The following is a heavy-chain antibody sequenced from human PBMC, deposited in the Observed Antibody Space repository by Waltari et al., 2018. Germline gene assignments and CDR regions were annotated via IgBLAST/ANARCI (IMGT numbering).Heavy chain of an antibody. Sequence: EVQLVESGGGLAKPGGPWSPPWQPLDSPSGAYGCTGFPRHPGKGLEWVSSISSSSSYIYYADSVKGRFTISRDNAKNSLYLQMNSLRAEDTAVYYCARVSVNYYDSSGYFDYWGQGTLVTVSS. CDR3: ARVSVNYYDSSGYFDY. J-gene: IGHJ4*02. D-gene: IGHD3-22*01. CDR1: DSPSGAYG. V-gene: IGHV3-21*01. CDR2: ISSSSSYI.